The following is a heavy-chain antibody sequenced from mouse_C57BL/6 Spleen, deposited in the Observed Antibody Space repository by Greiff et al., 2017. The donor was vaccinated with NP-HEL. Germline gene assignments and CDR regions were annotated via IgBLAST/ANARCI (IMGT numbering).Heavy chain of an antibody. Sequence: QVQLQQSGPGLVAPSQSLSITCTVSGFSLTSYGVHWVRQPPGKGLEWLVVIWSDGSTTYNSALKSRLSISKDNSKSQVFLKMNSLQTDDTAMYYCARHNLGRGAMDYWGQGTSVTVSS. V-gene: IGHV2-6-1*01. J-gene: IGHJ4*01. CDR2: IWSDGST. D-gene: IGHD4-1*01. CDR1: GFSLTSYG. CDR3: ARHNLGRGAMDY.